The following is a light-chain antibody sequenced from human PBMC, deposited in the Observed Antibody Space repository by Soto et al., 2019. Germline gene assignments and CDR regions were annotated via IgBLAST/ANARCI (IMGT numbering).Light chain of an antibody. Sequence: QSALTQPASVSGSPGQSITISCTGTSSDVGGYNYVSWYQQHPGKAPKLMIYEVSNRPSGVSNRFSGSKSGSTASLTISGLRAEDEADYYCSSYTSSSTPWVFGVGTKLTVL. CDR2: EVS. CDR1: SSDVGGYNY. V-gene: IGLV2-14*01. J-gene: IGLJ3*02. CDR3: SSYTSSSTPWV.